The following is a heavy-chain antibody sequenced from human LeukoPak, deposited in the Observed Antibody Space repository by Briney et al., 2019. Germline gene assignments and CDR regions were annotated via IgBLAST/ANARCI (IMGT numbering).Heavy chain of an antibody. Sequence: GGSLRLSCAASGFTFSVYYMSWIRQAPGKGLEWVSYISSSGSTIYYADSVKGRFTISRDNAKNSLYLQMNSLRAEDTAVYYCARHTYSSGWYWALDYWGQGTLVTVSS. CDR3: ARHTYSSGWYWALDY. CDR1: GFTFSVYY. D-gene: IGHD6-19*01. CDR2: ISSSGSTI. J-gene: IGHJ4*02. V-gene: IGHV3-11*04.